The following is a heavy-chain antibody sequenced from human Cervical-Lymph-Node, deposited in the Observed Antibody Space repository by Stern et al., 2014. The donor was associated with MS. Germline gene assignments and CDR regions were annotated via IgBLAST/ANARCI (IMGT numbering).Heavy chain of an antibody. J-gene: IGHJ4*02. CDR1: GYTFTAYY. CDR2: INPNSGGS. D-gene: IGHD6-19*01. V-gene: IGHV1-2*06. Sequence: QVQLVQSGVEVKKPGASVKVSCKGSGYTFTAYYIHWVRQVPGQGLEWMGRINPNSGGSNYTRKFQGRVTMTRDASITTAFLVLSSLRSDDTAIYYCAREGSSDLHLGRLDSWGQGTLVTVSS. CDR3: AREGSSDLHLGRLDS.